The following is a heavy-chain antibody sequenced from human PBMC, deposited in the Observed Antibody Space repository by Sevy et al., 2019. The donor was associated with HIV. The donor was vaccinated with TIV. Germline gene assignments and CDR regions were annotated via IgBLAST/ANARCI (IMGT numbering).Heavy chain of an antibody. CDR3: ARGGDILTGYYSGY. CDR2: ISSSGSTI. V-gene: IGHV3-48*03. J-gene: IGHJ4*02. CDR1: GFTFSSYE. D-gene: IGHD3-9*01. Sequence: GGSLRLSCAASGFTFSSYEMNWVRQAPGKGLEWVSSISSSGSTIYYADSVKGRFTISRDNAKNSLYLQMNSLRAEDTAVYYCARGGDILTGYYSGYWGQGTLVTVSS.